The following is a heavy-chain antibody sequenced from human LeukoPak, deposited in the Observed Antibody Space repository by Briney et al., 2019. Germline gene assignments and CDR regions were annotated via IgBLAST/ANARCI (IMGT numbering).Heavy chain of an antibody. V-gene: IGHV1-2*02. Sequence: GASVKVSCKASGYTFTSYDINWVRQATGQGLEWMGWINPNSGGTNYAQKFQGRVTMTRDTSISTAYMELSRLRSDDTAVYYCAREGCSGGSCYSNYYYMDVWGKGTTVTVSS. D-gene: IGHD2-15*01. CDR2: INPNSGGT. J-gene: IGHJ6*03. CDR3: AREGCSGGSCYSNYYYMDV. CDR1: GYTFTSYD.